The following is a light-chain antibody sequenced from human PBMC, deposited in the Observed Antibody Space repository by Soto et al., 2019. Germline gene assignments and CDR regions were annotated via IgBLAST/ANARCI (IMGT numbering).Light chain of an antibody. CDR1: QSVRSNY. J-gene: IGKJ1*01. V-gene: IGKV3-20*01. Sequence: EIVLTQSPGTLSLSPGERATLSCRASQSVRSNYLAWYQQKPGQAPRLLIYGASSRATGIPDRFSGSGSGTDFTLTLNRLEPEDFAVYYCQQYRPSPRTFAQGTKVEIK. CDR3: QQYRPSPRT. CDR2: GAS.